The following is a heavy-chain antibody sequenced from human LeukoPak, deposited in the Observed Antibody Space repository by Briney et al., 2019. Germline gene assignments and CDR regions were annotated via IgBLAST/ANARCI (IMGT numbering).Heavy chain of an antibody. CDR1: GYTFTSYD. CDR2: MNPNSGNT. CDR3: ARTHHNYDILTGYYNYYYYGMDV. D-gene: IGHD3-9*01. J-gene: IGHJ6*02. V-gene: IGHV1-8*01. Sequence: ASVNVSCKASGYTFTSYDINWVRQATGQGLEWMGWMNPNSGNTGYAQKFQGRVTMTRNTSISTAYMELSSLRSEDTAVYYCARTHHNYDILTGYYNYYYYGMDVWGQGTTVTVSS.